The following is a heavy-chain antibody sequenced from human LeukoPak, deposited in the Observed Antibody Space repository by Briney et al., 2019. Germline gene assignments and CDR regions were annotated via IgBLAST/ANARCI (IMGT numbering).Heavy chain of an antibody. CDR3: AAPYGDYGSDTYYYYGMDV. J-gene: IGHJ6*02. CDR2: IVVGSGKT. Sequence: SVKVSCKASGFTFTSSAVQWVRQTRRQRLEWIGWIVVGSGKTNYAQKFQERVTITGDMSTSTADMELSSLRSEDTAVYYCAAPYGDYGSDTYYYYGMDVWGQGTTVTVSS. D-gene: IGHD4-17*01. V-gene: IGHV1-58*01. CDR1: GFTFTSSA.